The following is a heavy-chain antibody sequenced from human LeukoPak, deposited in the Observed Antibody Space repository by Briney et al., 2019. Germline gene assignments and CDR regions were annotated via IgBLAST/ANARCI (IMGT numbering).Heavy chain of an antibody. D-gene: IGHD3-22*01. J-gene: IGHJ5*02. CDR3: ARAPLTYDSSGYSNWFDP. Sequence: SQTLSLTCAVSGGSISSGGYSWSWIRQPPGKGLEWIGYIYHSGSTYYNPSLKSRVTISVDRSKNQFSLKLSFVTAADTAVYYCARAPLTYDSSGYSNWFDPWGQGTLVTVSS. V-gene: IGHV4-30-2*01. CDR1: GGSISSGGYS. CDR2: IYHSGST.